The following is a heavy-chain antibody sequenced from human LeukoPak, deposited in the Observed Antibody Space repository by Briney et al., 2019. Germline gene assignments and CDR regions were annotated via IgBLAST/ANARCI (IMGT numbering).Heavy chain of an antibody. J-gene: IGHJ4*02. Sequence: GGSLRLSCAASGFTFSSYWMHWVRQAPGKGLVWVSRIKTDGSDTSYADSVKGRFTISRDKAKNTLYLQMNSKSAEDTAVYYCARGGSSGCLDYWGQGTLVTVSS. CDR1: GFTFSSYW. D-gene: IGHD6-19*01. CDR3: ARGGSSGCLDY. CDR2: IKTDGSDT. V-gene: IGHV3-74*01.